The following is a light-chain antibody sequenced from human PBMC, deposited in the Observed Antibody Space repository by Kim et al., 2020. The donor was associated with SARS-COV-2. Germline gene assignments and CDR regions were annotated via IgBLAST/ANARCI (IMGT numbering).Light chain of an antibody. CDR2: DAF. CDR3: QQRSNWPLSLT. J-gene: IGKJ4*01. CDR1: QSVSSY. V-gene: IGKV3-11*01. Sequence: PGERATLSCRASQSVSSYLAWYQQKPGQAPRLLIYDAFNRATGIPARFSGSGSGTDFTLTISSLEPEDFAVYYCQQRSNWPLSLTFGGGTKVDIK.